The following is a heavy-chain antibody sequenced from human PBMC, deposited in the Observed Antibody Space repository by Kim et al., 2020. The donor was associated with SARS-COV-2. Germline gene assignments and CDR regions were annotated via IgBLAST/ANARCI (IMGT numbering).Heavy chain of an antibody. CDR3: ARAYCSSTSCYFSAEGNWFDP. Sequence: SETLSLTCTVSGGSISSGDYYWSWIRQPPGKGLEWIGYIYYSGSTYYNPSLKSRVTILVDTSKNQFSLKLSSVTAADTAVYYCARAYCSSTSCYFSAEGNWFDPWGQGTLVTVSS. J-gene: IGHJ5*02. CDR2: IYYSGST. V-gene: IGHV4-30-4*01. D-gene: IGHD2-2*01. CDR1: GGSISSGDYY.